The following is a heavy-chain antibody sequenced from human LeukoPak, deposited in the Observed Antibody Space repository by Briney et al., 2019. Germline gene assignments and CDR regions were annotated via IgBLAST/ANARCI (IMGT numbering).Heavy chain of an antibody. CDR2: ISSNGGST. CDR1: GFTISSYW. CDR3: ARREVEMATIVY. J-gene: IGHJ4*02. D-gene: IGHD5-24*01. V-gene: IGHV3-64*01. Sequence: GGSLRLSCAASGFTISSYWMSWVRQAPGKGLEYVSAISSNGGSTYYVNSVKGRFTISRDNSQNTLYLQMGSLRAEDMAIYYCARREVEMATIVYWGQGTLVTVSS.